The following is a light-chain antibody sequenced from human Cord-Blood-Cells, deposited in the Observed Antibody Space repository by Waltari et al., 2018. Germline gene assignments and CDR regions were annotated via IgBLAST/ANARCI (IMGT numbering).Light chain of an antibody. CDR3: MIWHSSAWV. J-gene: IGLJ3*02. CDR1: SGINVGTYR. Sequence: QAVLTQPSSLSASPGASASLTCALRSGINVGTYRIYWYQQKPGSPPQYLLRYKSDSDKQPGSGVPSRFSGSKDASANAGILLISGLQSKDEADYYCMIWHSSAWVFGGGTKLTVL. CDR2: YKSDSDK. V-gene: IGLV5-45*02.